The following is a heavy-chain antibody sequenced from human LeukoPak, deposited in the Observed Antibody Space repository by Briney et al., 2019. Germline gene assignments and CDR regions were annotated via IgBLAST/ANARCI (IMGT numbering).Heavy chain of an antibody. CDR1: GGSISSGSYS. J-gene: IGHJ4*02. D-gene: IGHD3-16*01. CDR3: ARFSPRALGNYFDY. V-gene: IGHV4-30-2*01. Sequence: SQTLSLTCAVSGGSISSGSYSWSWVRQPPGKGLEWIGYIYHRGSTYYNPSLKSRVTMSLDRSNNQFSLNLSSVTAADTAVYYCARFSPRALGNYFDYWGQGTLVTVSS. CDR2: IYHRGST.